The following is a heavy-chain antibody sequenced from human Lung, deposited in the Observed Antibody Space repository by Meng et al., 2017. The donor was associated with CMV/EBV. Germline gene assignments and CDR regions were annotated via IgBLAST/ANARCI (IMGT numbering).Heavy chain of an antibody. D-gene: IGHD3-3*01. CDR3: AREVKGSYDFWSGYNWFDP. V-gene: IGHV4-59*01. Sequence: GSLRLSCTVSGGSISSYYWSWIRQPPGEGLEWIGYIYYSGSTNYNPSLKSRVTISVDTSKNQFSLKLSSVTAADTAVYYCAREVKGSYDFWSGYNWFDPWGQGTLVTVSS. J-gene: IGHJ5*02. CDR1: GGSISSYY. CDR2: IYYSGST.